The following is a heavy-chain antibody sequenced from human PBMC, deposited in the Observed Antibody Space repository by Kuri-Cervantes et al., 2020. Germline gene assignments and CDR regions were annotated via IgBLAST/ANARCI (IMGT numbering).Heavy chain of an antibody. CDR1: GFTFSSYA. CDR3: ARVTSTVTIPPSRYFDL. Sequence: GGSLRLSCAASGFTFSSYAMHWVRQAPGKGLEWVAVISYDGSNKYYADSVKGRFTISRDNSKNTLYLQMNSLRAEDTAVYYCARVTSTVTIPPSRYFDLWGRGTLVTVSS. J-gene: IGHJ2*01. D-gene: IGHD4-17*01. V-gene: IGHV3-30-3*01. CDR2: ISYDGSNK.